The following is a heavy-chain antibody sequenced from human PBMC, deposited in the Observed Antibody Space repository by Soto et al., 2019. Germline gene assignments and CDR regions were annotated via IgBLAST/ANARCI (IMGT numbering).Heavy chain of an antibody. CDR1: GDSINSDNYY. Sequence: QLQLQESGPGLVKPSETLSLTCSVSGDSINSDNYYWGWIRQPPGKGLEWIGSIYYRGNTYYNPTLKTRVTISLDKSKSQFALKLNSVTAADSAVYFCARLEGLATISYYFDYGGLGTLVPVSS. CDR3: ARLEGLATISYYFDY. V-gene: IGHV4-39*01. CDR2: IYYRGNT. J-gene: IGHJ4*02. D-gene: IGHD3-9*01.